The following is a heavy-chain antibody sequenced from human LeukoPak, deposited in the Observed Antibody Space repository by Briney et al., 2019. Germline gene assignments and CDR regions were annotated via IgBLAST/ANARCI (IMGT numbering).Heavy chain of an antibody. D-gene: IGHD5-18*01. J-gene: IGHJ4*02. Sequence: ASVKVSCKASGYTFTSYGISWVRQAPGQGLEWMGWISAYNGNTNYAQKFQGRVTMTTDTSTSTAYMEVRSLRSDDTAVYYCTRDLGVDTTMIFFDYWGQGSLVTVSS. CDR2: ISAYNGNT. CDR1: GYTFTSYG. CDR3: TRDLGVDTTMIFFDY. V-gene: IGHV1-18*01.